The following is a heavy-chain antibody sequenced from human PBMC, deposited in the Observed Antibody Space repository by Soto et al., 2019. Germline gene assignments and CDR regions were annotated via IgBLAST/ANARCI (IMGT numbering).Heavy chain of an antibody. D-gene: IGHD2-21*02. J-gene: IGHJ3*01. CDR1: GFTFNTYA. CDR3: AKGFIVVVTAIRPDDNFDV. CDR2: ISGGGGST. V-gene: IGHV3-23*01. Sequence: GGSLRLSCAASGFTFNTYAMNWVRQVPGKGLEWVASISGGGGSTYYADSVKGRFTTSRDTSKNTLYLQMNSLSAEDTAVYYCAKGFIVVVTAIRPDDNFDVWGQGTMVTVSS.